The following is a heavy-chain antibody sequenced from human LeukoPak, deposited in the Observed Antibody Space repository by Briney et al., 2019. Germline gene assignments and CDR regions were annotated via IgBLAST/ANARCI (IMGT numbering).Heavy chain of an antibody. CDR2: IIPIFGTA. CDR3: ARDIVVVVADRLSYEGYMDV. CDR1: GGTFSSYA. J-gene: IGHJ6*03. Sequence: SVKVSCKASGGTFSSYAISWVQQAPGQGLEWMGGIIPIFGTANYAQKFQGRVTITADESTSTAYMELSSLRSEDTAVYYCARDIVVVVADRLSYEGYMDVWGKGTTVTVSS. D-gene: IGHD2-15*01. V-gene: IGHV1-69*13.